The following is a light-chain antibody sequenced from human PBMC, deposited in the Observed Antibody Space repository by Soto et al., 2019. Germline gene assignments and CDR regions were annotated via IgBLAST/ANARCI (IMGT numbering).Light chain of an antibody. J-gene: IGLJ3*02. Sequence: QAVVTQPASVSGSPGQSSTISCTGTSSDVGSYNLVSWYQQHPGKAPKLMIYEVSKRPSGVSNRFSGSKSGNTASLTISGLQAENEADYYCCSYAGSSPGVFGGGTKLTVL. CDR3: CSYAGSSPGV. CDR1: SSDVGSYNL. CDR2: EVS. V-gene: IGLV2-23*02.